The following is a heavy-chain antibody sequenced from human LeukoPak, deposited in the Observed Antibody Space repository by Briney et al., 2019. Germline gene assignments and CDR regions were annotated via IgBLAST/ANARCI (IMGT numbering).Heavy chain of an antibody. D-gene: IGHD5-12*01. Sequence: GGSLRLSCTASGFTFSSYSMNWVRQAPGKGLEWVSSISSSSSYIYYADSVKGRFTISRDNSKNTLYLQMNSLRAEDTAVYYCARGGGYDRDWFDPWGQGTLVTVSS. V-gene: IGHV3-21*04. CDR3: ARGGGYDRDWFDP. CDR2: ISSSSSYI. CDR1: GFTFSSYS. J-gene: IGHJ5*02.